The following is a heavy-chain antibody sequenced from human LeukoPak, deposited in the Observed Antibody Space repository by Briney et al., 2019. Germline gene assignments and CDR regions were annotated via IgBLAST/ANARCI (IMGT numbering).Heavy chain of an antibody. J-gene: IGHJ4*02. Sequence: PGGSLRLSCAVSGFTVGNNYMSWVRQAPGKGLEWVAVIWYDGSNKYYADSVKGRFTISRHNSKNTLYLQMNSLRAEDTAVYYCARGSLPYYYDSSGYKGYFDYWGQGTLVTVSS. V-gene: IGHV3-33*08. D-gene: IGHD3-22*01. CDR2: IWYDGSNK. CDR1: GFTVGNNY. CDR3: ARGSLPYYYDSSGYKGYFDY.